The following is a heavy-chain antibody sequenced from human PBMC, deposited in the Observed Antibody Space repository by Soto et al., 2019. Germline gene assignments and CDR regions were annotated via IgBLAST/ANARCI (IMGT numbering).Heavy chain of an antibody. Sequence: GASVKVSCKASGYTFTSYYMHWVRQAPGQGLEWMGIINPSGGSTSYAQKFQGRVTMTRDTSTSTAYMELSSLRSEDTAVYYCARGYCSSTSCHTPDYYYYMDVWGKGTTVTAP. CDR1: GYTFTSYY. CDR3: ARGYCSSTSCHTPDYYYYMDV. J-gene: IGHJ6*03. V-gene: IGHV1-46*03. CDR2: INPSGGST. D-gene: IGHD2-2*01.